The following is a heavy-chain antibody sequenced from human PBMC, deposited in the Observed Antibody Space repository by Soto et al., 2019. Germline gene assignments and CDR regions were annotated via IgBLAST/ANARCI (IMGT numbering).Heavy chain of an antibody. CDR3: VRDHHDYDFWSGNPRGYFDL. J-gene: IGHJ2*01. CDR1: GFTLSNFW. CDR2: INDDGSRT. Sequence: EVQLVESGGGLVQPGGSLRLSCAASGFTLSNFWMHWARQVPGKGLVWVSRINDDGSRTKYADSVEGRLTISRDNAKNTLYLQMDSLRVDDTAVYYCVRDHHDYDFWSGNPRGYFDLWGRGTLVTVSS. D-gene: IGHD3-3*01. V-gene: IGHV3-74*01.